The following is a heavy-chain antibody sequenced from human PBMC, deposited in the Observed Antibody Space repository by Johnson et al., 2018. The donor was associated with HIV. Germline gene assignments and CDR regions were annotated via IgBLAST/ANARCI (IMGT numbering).Heavy chain of an antibody. D-gene: IGHD2-21*02. Sequence: VQLVESGGGVVQPGRSLRLSCAASGFTFDDYAMHWVRQAPGKGLAWVSGINWNGGSTGYADSVKGRFTITRDNAKNSLYLQMNSLRAEDKAVCYCARDRNCGGDCDAFDVWGKGTMVTVSS. CDR1: GFTFDDYA. CDR2: INWNGGST. V-gene: IGHV3-20*04. J-gene: IGHJ3*01. CDR3: ARDRNCGGDCDAFDV.